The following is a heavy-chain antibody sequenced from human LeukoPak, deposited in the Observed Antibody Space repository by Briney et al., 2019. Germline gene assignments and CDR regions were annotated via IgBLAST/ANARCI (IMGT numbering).Heavy chain of an antibody. D-gene: IGHD3-3*01. J-gene: IGHJ4*02. Sequence: GGSLRLSCAASGFTFSSYGMHWVRQAPGKGLEWVAVIWYDGSNKYYADSVKGRFTISRDNSKNTLYLQMNSLRAEDTAVYYCAKALGAWGAHYWGQGTLVTVSS. CDR3: AKALGAWGAHY. CDR1: GFTFSSYG. V-gene: IGHV3-30*02. CDR2: IWYDGSNK.